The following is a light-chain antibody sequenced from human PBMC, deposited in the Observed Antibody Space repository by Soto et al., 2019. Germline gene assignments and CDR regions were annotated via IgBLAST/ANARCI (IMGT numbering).Light chain of an antibody. CDR2: LDSDGSH. V-gene: IGLV4-69*01. J-gene: IGLJ2*01. CDR1: SDHSSYA. Sequence: QSALTQSPSASASLGASVKLTCTLDSDHSSYAIAWHQQRPEKGPRYLMKLDSDGSHNNGDGIPDRFSGSSSGTERYLTISSLQSEDEADYYCQTWGSGIHVFGGGTKLTVL. CDR3: QTWGSGIHV.